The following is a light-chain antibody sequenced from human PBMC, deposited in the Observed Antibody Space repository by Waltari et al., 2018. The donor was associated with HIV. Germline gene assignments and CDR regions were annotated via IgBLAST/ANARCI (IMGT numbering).Light chain of an antibody. Sequence: QLVLTQSPSASASLGASVKLTCTLRSGHSSYPIACHQQQPEKGPRYLMKLNSDGSHSKGDGIPDRFSGSSSGAERYLTISSLQSEDEADYYCQTWGTGIQVFGGGTKLTVL. CDR2: LNSDGSH. CDR3: QTWGTGIQV. CDR1: SGHSSYP. J-gene: IGLJ2*01. V-gene: IGLV4-69*01.